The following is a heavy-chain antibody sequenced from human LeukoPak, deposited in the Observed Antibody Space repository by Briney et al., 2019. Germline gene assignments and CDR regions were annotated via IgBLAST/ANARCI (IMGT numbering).Heavy chain of an antibody. D-gene: IGHD3-9*01. Sequence: PGGSLRFSCAASGFTFDDYAMDWVRHAQGKGLEWVTGISWNSGSIGYAVSVKVRFTISRYNAKNSLYLQMNSLRAEDTALYYCAKDMYNILTHSSFDYWGQGTLVTVSS. CDR1: GFTFDDYA. CDR2: ISWNSGSI. V-gene: IGHV3-9*01. CDR3: AKDMYNILTHSSFDY. J-gene: IGHJ4*02.